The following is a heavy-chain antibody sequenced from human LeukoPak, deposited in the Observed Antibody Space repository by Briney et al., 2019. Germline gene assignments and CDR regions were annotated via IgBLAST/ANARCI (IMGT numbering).Heavy chain of an antibody. D-gene: IGHD5-24*01. CDR1: GYSFSSYW. CDR2: IYPGGSET. J-gene: IGHJ4*02. Sequence: GESLKISCKGLGYSFSSYWNAWVRQRPGKGLEWMGIIYPGGSETRYDPSFQGQVTISADSSTSTAYLQWRSLRASDTAMYYCARASRDGYNQNFDYWGQGTLVTVSS. V-gene: IGHV5-51*01. CDR3: ARASRDGYNQNFDY.